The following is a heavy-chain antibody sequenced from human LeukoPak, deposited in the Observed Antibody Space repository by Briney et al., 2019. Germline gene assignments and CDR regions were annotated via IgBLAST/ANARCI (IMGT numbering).Heavy chain of an antibody. CDR1: GSTFSKYI. CDR2: ISDNGVYT. J-gene: IGHJ4*02. D-gene: IGHD3-16*01. CDR3: AKWGADKVEWRHYVDS. V-gene: IGHV3-23*01. Sequence: GGSLRLSCAVSGSTFSKYIMSWVRQAPGKGLEWVSGISDNGVYTAYAGSVEGRFTISRDNSKNTLYMQMNSLRAEDTAIYHCAKWGADKVEWRHYVDSWGQGTLVIVSS.